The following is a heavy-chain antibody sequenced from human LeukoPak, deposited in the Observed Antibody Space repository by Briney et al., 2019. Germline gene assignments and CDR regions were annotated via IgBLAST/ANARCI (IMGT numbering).Heavy chain of an antibody. Sequence: GGSLRLSCAASGFTFSTYSMNWVRQAPGKGLEWVSSISSSGDFIYYADSVKGRFTISRDNAENSPYLQMNSPRAEETAVYYCARVRGAISYSDYWGQGTLVTVSS. D-gene: IGHD3-3*01. V-gene: IGHV3-21*01. CDR3: ARVRGAISYSDY. CDR1: GFTFSTYS. J-gene: IGHJ4*02. CDR2: ISSSGDFI.